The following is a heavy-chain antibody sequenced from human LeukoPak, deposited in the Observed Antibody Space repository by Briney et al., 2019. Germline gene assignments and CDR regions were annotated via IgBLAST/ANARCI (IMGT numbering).Heavy chain of an antibody. J-gene: IGHJ3*02. CDR3: ARVRRSYYYGSGSYYTPRGAFDI. V-gene: IGHV4-34*01. CDR2: INHSGST. D-gene: IGHD3-10*01. CDR1: GGSFSGYY. Sequence: PSETLSLTCAVYGGSFSGYYWSWIRQPPGKGLGWIGEINHSGSTNYNPSLKSRVTISVDTSKNQFSLKLSSVTAADTAVYYCARVRRSYYYGSGSYYTPRGAFDIWGQGTMVTVSS.